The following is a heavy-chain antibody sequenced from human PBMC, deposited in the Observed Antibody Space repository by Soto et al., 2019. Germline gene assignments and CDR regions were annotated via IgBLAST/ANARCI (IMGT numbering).Heavy chain of an antibody. Sequence: QVQLVQSGAEVKKPGSSVRVSCKTSGGTFRTSAISWVRQAPGQGLEWMGGIMPVFPTPDYAQRFQGRVTITADESTSTAYMELSSLRSAATAVYYCARDKDRQQLGGNYYYIMDVWGQGTTVTVSS. CDR3: ARDKDRQQLGGNYYYIMDV. CDR1: GGTFRTSA. J-gene: IGHJ6*02. CDR2: IMPVFPTP. V-gene: IGHV1-69*12. D-gene: IGHD3-3*02.